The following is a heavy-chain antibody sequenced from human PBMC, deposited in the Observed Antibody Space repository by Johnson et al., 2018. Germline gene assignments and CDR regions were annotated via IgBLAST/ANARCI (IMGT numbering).Heavy chain of an antibody. J-gene: IGHJ6*04. D-gene: IGHD3-22*01. V-gene: IGHV4-4*02. CDR3: AGDFNMNSNSMGV. CDR1: GGSISSSNW. CDR2: IYHSGIT. Sequence: QVQLQESGPGLVKPSGTLSLTCAVSGGSISSSNWWSWVRQSPGKGLEWIGEIYHSGITNYNPSLKSRVTISVDKSKNQFSLKLTSLTAADTAVYYCAGDFNMNSNSMGVWGKGTTVTVSS.